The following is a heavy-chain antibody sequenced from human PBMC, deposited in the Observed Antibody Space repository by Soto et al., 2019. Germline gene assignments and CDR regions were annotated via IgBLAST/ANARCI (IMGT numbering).Heavy chain of an antibody. CDR1: GFTFSSHG. J-gene: IGHJ4*02. D-gene: IGHD1-26*01. CDR3: AKEEHGNNPVWRYHFDY. V-gene: IGHV3-30*18. CDR2: TSNDGSIQ. Sequence: QVQLVESGGGVVQPGRSLRLSCAASGFTFSSHGMHWVRQAPFKGLVCVAVTSNDGSIQYYVDSVKGRFTISRDNSKTTLFLQMNSLRADETSMYCFAKEEHGNNPVWRYHFDYWGQGTLVTVYS.